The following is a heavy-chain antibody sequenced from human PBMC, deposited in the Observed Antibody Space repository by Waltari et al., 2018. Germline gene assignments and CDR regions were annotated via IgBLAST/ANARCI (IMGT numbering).Heavy chain of an antibody. Sequence: EERLVESGGGLVQPGGSLSLSCEASGFHFKTYLMNWVRQAPGKGLEWVANIRPDGSEKSYVDSVKGRFTISRDNAKNAVYLQLNRLRVEDTALYYCARGMYNGLDVWGPGTTVIVSS. J-gene: IGHJ6*02. CDR3: ARGMYNGLDV. CDR1: GFHFKTYL. D-gene: IGHD1-20*01. V-gene: IGHV3-7*01. CDR2: IRPDGSEK.